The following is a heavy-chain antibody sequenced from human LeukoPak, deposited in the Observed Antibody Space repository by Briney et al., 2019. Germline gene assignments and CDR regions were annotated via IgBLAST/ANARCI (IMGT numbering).Heavy chain of an antibody. CDR2: IYYSGST. V-gene: IGHV4-59*01. J-gene: IGHJ4*02. Sequence: SETLSLTCTVSGGSISSYYWSWIRQPPGKGLEWIGYIYYSGSTNYNPSLKSRVTISVDTSKNQFSLKLSSVTAADTAVYYCARDATPYDYSDYWGQGTLVTVSS. CDR3: ARDATPYDYSDY. CDR1: GGSISSYY. D-gene: IGHD4-11*01.